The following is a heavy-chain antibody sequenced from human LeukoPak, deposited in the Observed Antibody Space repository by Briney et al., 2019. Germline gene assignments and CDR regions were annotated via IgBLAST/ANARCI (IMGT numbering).Heavy chain of an antibody. CDR1: GGSISSGGYY. CDR2: IYYSGSA. D-gene: IGHD3/OR15-3a*01. J-gene: IGHJ4*02. CDR3: ARVSVIFGTYYFDY. Sequence: SQTLSLTCTVSGGSISSGGYYWSWIRQHPGKGLEWIGYIYYSGSAYYNPSLKSRITISVDTSKNQFSLKLNSVTAADTAVYYCARVSVIFGTYYFDYWGQGTLVTVSS. V-gene: IGHV4-31*03.